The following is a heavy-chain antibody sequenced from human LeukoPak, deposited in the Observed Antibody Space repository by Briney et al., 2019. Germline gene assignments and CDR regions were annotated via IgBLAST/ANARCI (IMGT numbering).Heavy chain of an antibody. Sequence: GASVKVSCKASGGTFSSYAISWVRQAPGQGLEWMGGIIPIFGTANYAQKFQGRVTITADESTSTAYMELSSLRSEDTAVYYCARDSYKLRVQVGPDYWGQGTLVTVSS. CDR2: IIPIFGTA. CDR1: GGTFSSYA. J-gene: IGHJ4*02. D-gene: IGHD3-3*01. CDR3: ARDSYKLRVQVGPDY. V-gene: IGHV1-69*13.